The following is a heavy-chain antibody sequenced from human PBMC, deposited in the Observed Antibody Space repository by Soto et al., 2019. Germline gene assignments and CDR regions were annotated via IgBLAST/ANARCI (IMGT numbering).Heavy chain of an antibody. CDR1: GFSLSTTRVG. J-gene: IGHJ4*02. Sequence: QITLKESGPTLVKPTQTLTLTCTFSGFSLSTTRVGVGWIRQPPGKALEWLALIYWDDDKRYSPFLKSRLTITNDTSKTQVVLTMTNMDPMDTATYFCAHTLVAGLGYYFDYWGQGTLVTVSS. V-gene: IGHV2-5*02. CDR2: IYWDDDK. D-gene: IGHD6-19*01. CDR3: AHTLVAGLGYYFDY.